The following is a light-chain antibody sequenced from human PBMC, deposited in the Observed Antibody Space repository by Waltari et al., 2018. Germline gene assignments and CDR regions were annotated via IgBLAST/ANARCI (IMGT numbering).Light chain of an antibody. Sequence: QSALTQPASVSGSPGQSITISCTGTSSDIGVFNHVSWYQQHQGKAPKLILYDVAYRPSGVSDRFSGSKSGNTASLTISGLQAEDEADYYCNSYTVSSAVIFGGGTRLTVL. V-gene: IGLV2-14*03. CDR1: SSDIGVFNH. CDR2: DVA. CDR3: NSYTVSSAVI. J-gene: IGLJ2*01.